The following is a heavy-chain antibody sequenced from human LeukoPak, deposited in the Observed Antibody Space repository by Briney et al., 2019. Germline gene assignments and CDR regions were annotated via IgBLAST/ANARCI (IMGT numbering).Heavy chain of an antibody. CDR2: IIPIFGTA. V-gene: IGHV1-69*13. CDR1: GGTFSSYA. Sequence: ASVKVSCKASGGTFSSYAISWVRQAPGQGLEWMGGIIPIFGTANYAQKFQGRVTITADESTSTAYMELSSLRSEDTAVYYCARLGMRDCSSTSCYPGNYWGQGTLVTVSS. J-gene: IGHJ4*02. D-gene: IGHD2-2*01. CDR3: ARLGMRDCSSTSCYPGNY.